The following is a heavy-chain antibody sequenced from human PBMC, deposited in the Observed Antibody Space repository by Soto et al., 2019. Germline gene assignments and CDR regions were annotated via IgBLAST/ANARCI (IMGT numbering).Heavy chain of an antibody. CDR2: IYSGGST. D-gene: IGHD3-16*01. V-gene: IGHV3-66*01. Sequence: WGSLRLSCAASGFTVSSNYMSWVRQAPGKGLEWVSVIYSGGSTYYSDSVKGRFSISRDNSKNTLYPQMNSLRAEDTAVYYGARSITFGGVPLWGQGTLVTVSS. CDR3: ARSITFGGVPL. CDR1: GFTVSSNY. J-gene: IGHJ4*02.